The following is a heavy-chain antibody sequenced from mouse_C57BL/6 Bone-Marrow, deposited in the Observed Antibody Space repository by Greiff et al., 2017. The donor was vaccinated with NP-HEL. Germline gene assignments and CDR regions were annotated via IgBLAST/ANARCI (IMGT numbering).Heavy chain of an antibody. V-gene: IGHV5-4*01. CDR3: AREGITTVVATRYYFDY. CDR2: ISDGGSYT. D-gene: IGHD1-1*01. Sequence: EVMLVESGGGLVKPGGSLKLSCAASGFTFSSYAMSWVRQTPEKRLEWVATISDGGSYTYYPDNVKGRFTISRDNAKNNLYLQMSHLKSEDTAMYYCAREGITTVVATRYYFDYWGQGTTLTVSS. CDR1: GFTFSSYA. J-gene: IGHJ2*01.